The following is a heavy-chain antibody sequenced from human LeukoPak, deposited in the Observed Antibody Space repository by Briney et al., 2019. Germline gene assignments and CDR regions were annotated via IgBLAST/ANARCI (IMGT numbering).Heavy chain of an antibody. D-gene: IGHD3-10*01. J-gene: IGHJ4*02. CDR2: INPSGGST. V-gene: IGHV1-46*01. CDR1: GYTFTSYY. CDR3: ARETPPDYYGSGCYYNPHFDY. Sequence: ASVKVSCKASGYTFTSYYMHWVRQAPGQGLEWMGIINPSGGSTSYAQKFQGRVTMTRDTSTSTVYMELSSLRSEDTAVYYCARETPPDYYGSGCYYNPHFDYWGQGTLVTVSS.